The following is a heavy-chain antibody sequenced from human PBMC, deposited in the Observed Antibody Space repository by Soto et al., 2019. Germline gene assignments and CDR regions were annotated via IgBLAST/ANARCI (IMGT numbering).Heavy chain of an antibody. Sequence: ASVKVSCKASGYTFTSYIMHWVRQAPGQRLEWMGWINAINGTTNYAQKFQGRVTITADESTSTAYMELSSLRSEDTAVYYCARDVGATQDYYYYGMDVWGQGTTVTVS. D-gene: IGHD1-26*01. CDR2: INAINGTT. J-gene: IGHJ6*02. V-gene: IGHV1-3*01. CDR1: GYTFTSYI. CDR3: ARDVGATQDYYYYGMDV.